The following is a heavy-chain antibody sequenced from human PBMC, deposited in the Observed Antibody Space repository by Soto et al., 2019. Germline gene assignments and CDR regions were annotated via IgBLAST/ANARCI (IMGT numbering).Heavy chain of an antibody. Sequence: SETLSVTCTVSGGSISSGDYYWSWIRQPPGKGLEWIGYIHYSGSTYYIPSLKSRVTXSVDTSKTQFSLKLSSVTAADTAVYYCARGPRRMTIFGVVEITLPNYYYYGMDVWGQGTTVTVYS. CDR3: ARGPRRMTIFGVVEITLPNYYYYGMDV. D-gene: IGHD3-3*01. V-gene: IGHV4-30-4*01. J-gene: IGHJ6*02. CDR2: IHYSGST. CDR1: GGSISSGDYY.